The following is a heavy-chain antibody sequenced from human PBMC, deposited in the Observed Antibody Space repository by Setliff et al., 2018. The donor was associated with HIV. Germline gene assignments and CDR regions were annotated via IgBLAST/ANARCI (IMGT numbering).Heavy chain of an antibody. CDR1: GFAISGTY. CDR2: IYTGGTT. D-gene: IGHD7-27*01. V-gene: IGHV3-53*01. J-gene: IGHJ4*02. Sequence: PGGSLRLSCAASGFAISGTYMTWVRQAPGKGLEWVSVIYTGGTTFYADSVMGRFTISRDISKNTLYLQMNSRRAEDTAVYYCARLRANWGLGTAYFDSWGQGTLVTVSS. CDR3: ARLRANWGLGTAYFDS.